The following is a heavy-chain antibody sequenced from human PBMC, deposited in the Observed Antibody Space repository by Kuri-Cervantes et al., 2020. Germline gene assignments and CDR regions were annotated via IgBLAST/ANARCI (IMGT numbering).Heavy chain of an antibody. CDR2: INPNSGGT. V-gene: IGHV1-2*02. CDR3: ARERTPDRWEWSTPDAFDI. D-gene: IGHD3-3*01. CDR1: GYTFTGYY. J-gene: IGHJ3*02. Sequence: ASVKVSCKASGYTFTGYYMHWVRRAPGQGLEWMGWINPNSGGTNYAQKFQGRVTMTRDTSISTAYMELSRLRSDDTAVYYCARERTPDRWEWSTPDAFDIWGQETRVTVSS.